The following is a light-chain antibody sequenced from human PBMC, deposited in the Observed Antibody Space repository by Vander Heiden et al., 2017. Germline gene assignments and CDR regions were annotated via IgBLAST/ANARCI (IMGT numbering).Light chain of an antibody. J-gene: IGLJ3*02. Sequence: QAGLTQPPSVSKGLGQTATLTCSGNSNTVANEGAACLQHDQAPPPKVVQYRNNDRHSGISERFSASRSGNTASLTITGHQPEEEADYYCSAWDSSLSAWVFGGGTKLTVL. CDR3: SAWDSSLSAWV. V-gene: IGLV10-54*01. CDR2: RNN. CDR1: SNTVANEG.